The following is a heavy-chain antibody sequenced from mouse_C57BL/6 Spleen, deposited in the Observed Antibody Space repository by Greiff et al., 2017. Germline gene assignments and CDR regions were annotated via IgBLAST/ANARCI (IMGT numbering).Heavy chain of an antibody. Sequence: QVQLQQSGAELVRPGSSVKLSCKASGYTFTSYWMHWVKQRPIQGLEWIGNIDPSDSETHYNQKFKDKATLTVDKSSSTAYMQLSSLTSEDSAVYYCARVYYDYDWFAYWGQGTLVTVSA. CDR3: ARVYYDYDWFAY. CDR2: IDPSDSET. D-gene: IGHD2-4*01. CDR1: GYTFTSYW. V-gene: IGHV1-52*01. J-gene: IGHJ3*01.